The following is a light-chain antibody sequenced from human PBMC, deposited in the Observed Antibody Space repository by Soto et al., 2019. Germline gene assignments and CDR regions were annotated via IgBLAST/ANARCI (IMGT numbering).Light chain of an antibody. CDR1: QSVSSSY. J-gene: IGKJ4*01. CDR3: QQYGSSPSCT. V-gene: IGKV3-20*01. CDR2: GAS. Sequence: EIVLTQSPGTLSLSPGERATLSCRASQSVSSSYLAWYQQKPGQAPRLLFYGASSRATGIPDRFSGSGSGTDFTLTISRLEPEDFAVYYCQQYGSSPSCTFGGGTKVEIK.